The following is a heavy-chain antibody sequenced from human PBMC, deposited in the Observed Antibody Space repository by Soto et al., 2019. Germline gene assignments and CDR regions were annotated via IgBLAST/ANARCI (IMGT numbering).Heavy chain of an antibody. D-gene: IGHD3-10*01. Sequence: SQTLSLTCAISGDSVSSYSAAWNWIRQSPSGGLEGLGRTYYRSRFFSDYAESVKSRIIINPDTSKNQFSLQLKSVTPEDTAVYYCVRDRYSSSGWFDPWGQGIPVTVS. CDR1: GDSVSSYSAA. J-gene: IGHJ5*02. CDR3: VRDRYSSSGWFDP. V-gene: IGHV6-1*01. CDR2: TYYRSRFFS.